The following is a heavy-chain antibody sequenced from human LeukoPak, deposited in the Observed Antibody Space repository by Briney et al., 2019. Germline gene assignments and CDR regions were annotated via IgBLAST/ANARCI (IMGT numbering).Heavy chain of an antibody. CDR3: ARLSDYDFWSDHPGPFDY. CDR1: GYSFTSYW. D-gene: IGHD3-3*01. V-gene: IGHV5-51*01. J-gene: IGHJ4*02. Sequence: GESLKISCKGSGYSFTSYWIGWVRQMPGKGLEWMGIIYPGDSDTRYSPSFQGQVTISADKSISTAYLQWSSLKASDTAMYYCARLSDYDFWSDHPGPFDYWGQGTLVTVSS. CDR2: IYPGDSDT.